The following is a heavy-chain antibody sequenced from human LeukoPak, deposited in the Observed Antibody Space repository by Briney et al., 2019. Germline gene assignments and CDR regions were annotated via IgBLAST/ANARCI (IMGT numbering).Heavy chain of an antibody. J-gene: IGHJ4*02. Sequence: GESLKISCKGSGYSFTSYWIGWVRQMPGKGLEWMGIIYPGDSDTRYSPSFQGQVTISADKSISTAYLQWSSLKASDTAMYYCARRKYYYDSSGYINLIFDYWGQGTLVTVSS. D-gene: IGHD3-22*01. CDR3: ARRKYYYDSSGYINLIFDY. CDR1: GYSFTSYW. CDR2: IYPGDSDT. V-gene: IGHV5-51*01.